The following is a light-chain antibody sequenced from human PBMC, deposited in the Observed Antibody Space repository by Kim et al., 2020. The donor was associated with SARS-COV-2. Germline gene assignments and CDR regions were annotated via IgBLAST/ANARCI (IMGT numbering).Light chain of an antibody. V-gene: IGKV1-12*01. CDR2: AAS. J-gene: IGKJ4*01. CDR1: QGVSIW. Sequence: AYVGSRVSIPCRASQGVSIWLAWYRQKPGKAPKLLFYAASSLQSGVPSMFSGSGSGTDFTLTISSLHPEDFSSFYCRQANSFPLTFGGRTTVDIK. CDR3: RQANSFPLT.